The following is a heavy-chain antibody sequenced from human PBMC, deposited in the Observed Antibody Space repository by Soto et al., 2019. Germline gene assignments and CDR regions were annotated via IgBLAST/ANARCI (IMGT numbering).Heavy chain of an antibody. CDR2: IIPIFGTA. CDR3: ARAMGGEMLLPNWFDP. Sequence: ASVKVSCKASGGTFSSYAISWVRQAPGQGLEWMGGIIPIFGTANYAQKFQGRVTITADESTSTAYMELSSLRSEDTAVYYCARAMGGEMLLPNWFDPWGQGTLVTVSS. CDR1: GGTFSSYA. D-gene: IGHD7-27*01. J-gene: IGHJ5*02. V-gene: IGHV1-69*13.